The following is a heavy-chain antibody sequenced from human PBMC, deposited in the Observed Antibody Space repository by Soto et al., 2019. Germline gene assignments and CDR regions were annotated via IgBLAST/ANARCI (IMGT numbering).Heavy chain of an antibody. V-gene: IGHV3-23*01. J-gene: IGHJ4*02. Sequence: EVQLLESGGGLVQPGASLRLSCAASGFTFTTFDMSWARQAPGKGLEWVSVVRGRDGSTSYADSLKGRFTISKDSSKNTLYLQMNSLRADDTALYYCVKGAWLDYWGQGTLVTVSS. CDR2: VRGRDGST. CDR1: GFTFTTFD. CDR3: VKGAWLDY. D-gene: IGHD5-12*01.